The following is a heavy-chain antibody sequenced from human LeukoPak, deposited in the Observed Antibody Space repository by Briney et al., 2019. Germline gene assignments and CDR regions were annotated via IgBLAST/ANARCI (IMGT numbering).Heavy chain of an antibody. CDR1: GFSVSSNY. CDR2: IYSGGST. D-gene: IGHD3-3*01. Sequence: GGSLRLSCAASGFSVSSNYMSWVRQASGKGLEWVSVIYSGGSTYYADSVKGRFTISRDNSKNTLYLQMKSLRVEDTAVYYCATWRGDSWGQGTLVTVSS. J-gene: IGHJ4*02. V-gene: IGHV3-53*01. CDR3: ATWRGDS.